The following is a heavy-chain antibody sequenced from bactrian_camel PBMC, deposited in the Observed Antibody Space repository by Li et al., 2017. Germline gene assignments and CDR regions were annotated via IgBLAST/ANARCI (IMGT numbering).Heavy chain of an antibody. CDR2: VDTDGST. Sequence: VQLVESGGGSVQAGGSRRLSCVASGFRFINYCMGWFRQGPGKEREAVASVDTDGSTIYADSVKGRFTISRDNTKATVYLQMNSLKPDDTATYYCAAVADCSGGTWGDLETWGQGTQV. CDR1: GFRFINYC. J-gene: IGHJ2*01. V-gene: IGHV3S67*01. CDR3: AAVADCSGGTWGDLET. D-gene: IGHD2*01.